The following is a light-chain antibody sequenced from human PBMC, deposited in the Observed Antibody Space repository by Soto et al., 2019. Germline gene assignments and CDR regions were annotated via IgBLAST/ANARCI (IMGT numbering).Light chain of an antibody. CDR2: AAI. Sequence: DIQMTQSPPALSASVGDRVTITCRASQGIRNDLAWYQQKAGKVPKRLIYAAISVQSGVPSRFSGSGSGTEFTLSISSLQPEDTATYYCLQYSPNVLTFGQGTKVEV. CDR3: LQYSPNVLT. J-gene: IGKJ1*01. CDR1: QGIRND. V-gene: IGKV1-17*01.